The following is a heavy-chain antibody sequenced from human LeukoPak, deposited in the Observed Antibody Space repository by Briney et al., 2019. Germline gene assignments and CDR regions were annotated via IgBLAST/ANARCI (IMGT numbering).Heavy chain of an antibody. Sequence: GGSLRLSCAASGFTFSSYAMSWVRQAPGKGLEWVGRIKSKTDGGTTDYAAPVKGRFTISRDDSKNTLYLQMNSLKTEDTAVYYCPTAGPPRGPVRHPSIYCFDYWGQGTLVTVSS. D-gene: IGHD1-1*01. CDR2: IKSKTDGGTT. CDR3: PTAGPPRGPVRHPSIYCFDY. J-gene: IGHJ4*02. V-gene: IGHV3-15*01. CDR1: GFTFSSYA.